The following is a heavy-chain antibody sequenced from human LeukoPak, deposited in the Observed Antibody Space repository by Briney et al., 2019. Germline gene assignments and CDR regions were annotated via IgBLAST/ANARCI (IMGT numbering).Heavy chain of an antibody. V-gene: IGHV3-23*01. Sequence: GRSLRLSCAASGFTFSSYGMSWVRQAPGKGLEWVSAISGSGGSTYYADSVKGRFTISRDNSKNTLYLQMNSLRAEDTAVYYCAKLSEWELHGYFQHWGQGTLVTVSS. J-gene: IGHJ1*01. CDR3: AKLSEWELHGYFQH. D-gene: IGHD1-26*01. CDR1: GFTFSSYG. CDR2: ISGSGGST.